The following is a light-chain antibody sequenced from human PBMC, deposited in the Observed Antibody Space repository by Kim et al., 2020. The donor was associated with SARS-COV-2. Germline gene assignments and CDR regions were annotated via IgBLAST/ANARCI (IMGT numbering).Light chain of an antibody. V-gene: IGLV2-23*02. Sequence: RPITIACTAGSPDVGNSALVSLYQQPPGTAPKLIIYEVNKLPSGLSSRFSGSKSGNTASLPISGLQAEDEAEYYCCSYAGSNIWVFGGGTQLSVL. J-gene: IGLJ3*02. CDR1: SPDVGNSAL. CDR3: CSYAGSNIWV. CDR2: EVN.